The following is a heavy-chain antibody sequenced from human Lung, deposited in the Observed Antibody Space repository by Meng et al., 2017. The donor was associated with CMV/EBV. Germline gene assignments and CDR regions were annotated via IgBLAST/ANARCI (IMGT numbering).Heavy chain of an antibody. CDR3: ARGLVGASGVF. CDR2: ISYDGNSQ. D-gene: IGHD1-26*01. Sequence: SLKISCAASGFTFNTHGIHWVRQAPGKGLEWVALISYDGNSQYYADSVKGRFTVSRDNLQMNSLRPEDTAIYYCARGLVGASGVFWGQGQLVTVSS. V-gene: IGHV3-30-3*01. J-gene: IGHJ4*02. CDR1: GFTFNTHG.